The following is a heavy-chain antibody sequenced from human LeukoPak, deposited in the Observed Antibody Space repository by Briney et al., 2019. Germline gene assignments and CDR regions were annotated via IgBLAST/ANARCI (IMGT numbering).Heavy chain of an antibody. Sequence: GGSLRLSCAASGFTFSSYSMNWVRQAPGKGLEWVSSISSSSSYIYYADSVKGRFTISRDNAKNSLYLQMNSLRAEDTAVYYCAIKPPAYYCYMDVWGKGTTVTVSS. J-gene: IGHJ6*03. CDR1: GFTFSSYS. CDR3: AIKPPAYYCYMDV. CDR2: ISSSSSYI. V-gene: IGHV3-21*01.